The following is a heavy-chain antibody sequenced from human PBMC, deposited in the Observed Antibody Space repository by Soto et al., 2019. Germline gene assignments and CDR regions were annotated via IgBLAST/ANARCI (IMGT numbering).Heavy chain of an antibody. CDR3: ARGVVDPDTAMVTFPPSGY. D-gene: IGHD5-18*01. CDR2: MNPNSGNT. Sequence: ASVKVSCKASGYTFTSYDINWVRQATGQGLEWMGWMNPNSGNTGYAQKFQGRVTMTRNNSISTAYMELSSLRSEDTAVYYCARGVVDPDTAMVTFPPSGYWGQGTLVTVSS. J-gene: IGHJ4*02. V-gene: IGHV1-8*01. CDR1: GYTFTSYD.